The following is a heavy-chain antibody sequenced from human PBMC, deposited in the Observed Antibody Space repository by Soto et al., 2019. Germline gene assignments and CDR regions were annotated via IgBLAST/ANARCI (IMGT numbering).Heavy chain of an antibody. J-gene: IGHJ3*02. D-gene: IGHD6-13*01. CDR1: GGTFSSYA. V-gene: IGHV1-69*12. CDR3: ARAPEGIAAAGDAFDI. Sequence: QVQLVQSGAEVKKPGSSVKVSCKASGGTFSSYAISWVRQAPGQGLEWMGGIIPIFGTANNAQKFQGRVTITADESTSTAYMELSSLRSEDTAVYYCARAPEGIAAAGDAFDIWGQGTMVTVSS. CDR2: IIPIFGTA.